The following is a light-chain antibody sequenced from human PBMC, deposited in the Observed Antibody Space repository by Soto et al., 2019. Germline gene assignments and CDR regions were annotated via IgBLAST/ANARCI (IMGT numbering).Light chain of an antibody. CDR1: QSVSRR. J-gene: IGKJ5*01. V-gene: IGKV3-20*01. Sequence: EVVLTQSPGTLSLSPGERATLSCRASQSVSRRLAWYQQKSGQAPRLLISGASSRATGIPERFSGSGSGTDFTLIISRLEHEDFALYYCQHYGGPPITFGQGTRLEIK. CDR2: GAS. CDR3: QHYGGPPIT.